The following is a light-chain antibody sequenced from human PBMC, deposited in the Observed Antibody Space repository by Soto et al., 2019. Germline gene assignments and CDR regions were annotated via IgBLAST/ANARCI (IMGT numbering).Light chain of an antibody. CDR2: END. J-gene: IGLJ3*02. Sequence: QSVLTQPPSVSAAPGQKVTISCSGSTSNIRNNYVSWYQQLPGTAPKLLIYENDKRPSGIPDRFSGSNSGASATLGITGLQTGDEADYYCGTWDTSLSSGVFGGGTKLTVL. CDR3: GTWDTSLSSGV. V-gene: IGLV1-51*02. CDR1: TSNIRNNY.